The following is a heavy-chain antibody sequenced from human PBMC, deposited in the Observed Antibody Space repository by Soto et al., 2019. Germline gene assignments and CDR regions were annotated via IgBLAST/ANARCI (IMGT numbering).Heavy chain of an antibody. Sequence: EVQLVESGGGLIQPGGSLRLSCAASGFTVSNNYMRWVRQAPGKGLEWVSLIYSGGNTHYADSVKGRFTISRDDSKNTLYLQMNSLRVEDTAVYYCARDPPGIAASGAGCWGQGTLVTVSS. CDR3: ARDPPGIAASGAGC. V-gene: IGHV3-53*01. CDR1: GFTVSNNY. CDR2: IYSGGNT. J-gene: IGHJ4*02. D-gene: IGHD6-13*01.